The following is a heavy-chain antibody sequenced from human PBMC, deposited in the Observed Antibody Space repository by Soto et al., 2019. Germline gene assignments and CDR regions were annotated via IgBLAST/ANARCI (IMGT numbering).Heavy chain of an antibody. J-gene: IGHJ4*02. CDR3: AKDQEGSSFDY. V-gene: IGHV3-30*18. CDR1: GFTFSSYG. Sequence: GGSLRLSCAASGFTFSSYGMHWVRQAPGKGLEWVAVISYDGSNKYYADSVKGRFTIARDNSKNTLYLQMNSLRAEDTAVYYCAKDQEGSSFDYWGQGTLVTVSS. CDR2: ISYDGSNK. D-gene: IGHD6-6*01.